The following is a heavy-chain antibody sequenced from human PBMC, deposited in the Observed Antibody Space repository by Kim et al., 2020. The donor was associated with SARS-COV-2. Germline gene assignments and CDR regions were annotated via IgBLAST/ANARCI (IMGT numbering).Heavy chain of an antibody. V-gene: IGHV3-48*02. CDR3: ARDRIQLWGYYYYYGMDV. D-gene: IGHD5-18*01. J-gene: IGHJ6*02. CDR2: ISSSSSTI. CDR1: GFTFSSYS. Sequence: GGSLRLSCAASGFTFSSYSMNWVRQAPGKGLEWVSYISSSSSTIYYADSVKGRFTISRDNAKNSLYLQMNSLRDEDTAVYYCARDRIQLWGYYYYYGMDVWGQGTTVTVSS.